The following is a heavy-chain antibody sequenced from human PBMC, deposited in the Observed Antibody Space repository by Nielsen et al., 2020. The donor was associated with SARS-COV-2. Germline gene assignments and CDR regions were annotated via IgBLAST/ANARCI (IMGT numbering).Heavy chain of an antibody. CDR1: GFTFSSYA. CDR2: ISYDGSNK. V-gene: IGHV3-30*04. J-gene: IGHJ6*02. CDR3: ARGIVGARGSMDV. Sequence: GGSLRLSCAASGFTFSSYAMHWVRQAPGKGLEWVAVISYDGSNKYYADSVKGRFTISRDNSKNTLYLQMNSLRAEDTAVYYCARGIVGARGSMDVWGQGTTVTVSS. D-gene: IGHD1-26*01.